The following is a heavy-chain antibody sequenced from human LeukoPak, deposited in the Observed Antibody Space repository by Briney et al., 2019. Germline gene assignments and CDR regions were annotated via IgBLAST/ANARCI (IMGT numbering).Heavy chain of an antibody. V-gene: IGHV3-23*01. CDR1: GFTFNDYH. Sequence: GGSLRLSCAASGFTFNDYHMNWVRQAPGKGLEWVSFISSSGDTIYYADSVKGRFTISRDNSKNTLYLQMNSLRAEDTAVYYCAKPMKNTGYSSSWSFDYWGQGTLVTVSS. D-gene: IGHD6-13*01. CDR3: AKPMKNTGYSSSWSFDY. J-gene: IGHJ4*02. CDR2: ISSSGDTI.